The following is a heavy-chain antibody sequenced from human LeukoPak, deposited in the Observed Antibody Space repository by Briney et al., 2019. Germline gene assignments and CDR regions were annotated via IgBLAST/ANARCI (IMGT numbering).Heavy chain of an antibody. D-gene: IGHD3-16*02. V-gene: IGHV4-39*07. J-gene: IGHJ4*02. Sequence: SETLSLTCTVSGGSISSSSYYWGWIRQPPGKGLEYIGNIHYSGSTYYSPSLKSRVSMSVDTSKNQFSLKLSSVTAADTAVYYCARGRYLPLYFDYWGQGTLVTVSS. CDR1: GGSISSSSYY. CDR2: IHYSGST. CDR3: ARGRYLPLYFDY.